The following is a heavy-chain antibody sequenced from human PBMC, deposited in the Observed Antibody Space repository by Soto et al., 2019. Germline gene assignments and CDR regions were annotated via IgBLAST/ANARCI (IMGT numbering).Heavy chain of an antibody. Sequence: QVQLQESGPGLVKPSQTLSLTCTVSGDSISSGNYYWSWIRQHPGKGLEWIGYIYYSGSTYYNPSLKSRVTISVDTYKNQFSLKLTSVTAADTAVYYCARYDYGDFRLLDYWGQGTLVTVSS. J-gene: IGHJ4*02. CDR3: ARYDYGDFRLLDY. CDR1: GDSISSGNYY. D-gene: IGHD4-17*01. CDR2: IYYSGST. V-gene: IGHV4-31*03.